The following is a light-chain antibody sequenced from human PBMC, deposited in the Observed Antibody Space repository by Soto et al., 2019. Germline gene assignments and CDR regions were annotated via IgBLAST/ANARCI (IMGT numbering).Light chain of an antibody. V-gene: IGKV3-20*01. CDR3: QQYGSSGT. Sequence: VLTQSPGTLSLSPGERATLSCRASQSVSSYLAWYQQKPGQAPRLLIYGASNRATGIPDRFSGSGSGTDFTLTISRLEPEDFAVYYCQQYGSSGTFGQGTKVDI. J-gene: IGKJ1*01. CDR1: QSVSSY. CDR2: GAS.